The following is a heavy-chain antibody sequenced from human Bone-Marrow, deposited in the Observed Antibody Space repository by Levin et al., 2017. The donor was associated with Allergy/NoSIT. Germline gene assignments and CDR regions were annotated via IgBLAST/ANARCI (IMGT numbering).Heavy chain of an antibody. Sequence: SETLSLTCTVSGGSIRSSYWSWIRQPAGKGLEWIGRIFPSGTTSYNPSLKSRVTMSVDTSKNHFSLNLNSVTAADTAVYYCARIGIYRYFDYWGQGTLVTVSS. CDR3: ARIGIYRYFDY. CDR2: IFPSGTT. D-gene: IGHD1-14*01. V-gene: IGHV4-4*07. J-gene: IGHJ4*02. CDR1: GGSIRSSY.